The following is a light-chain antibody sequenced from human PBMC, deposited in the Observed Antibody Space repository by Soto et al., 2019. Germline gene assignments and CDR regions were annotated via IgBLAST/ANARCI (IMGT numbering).Light chain of an antibody. J-gene: IGKJ1*01. CDR3: QQYRGYWT. V-gene: IGKV1-5*03. CDR2: KVS. CDR1: QNINTW. Sequence: DIQMTQSPSTLSASVGDRVTISCRASQNINTWLAWYQQKPGKAPHVLIYKVSHLHSGVPSRFSCSGSGTEFTLTISSLQPDDCATYYCQQYRGYWTFVQGTKVEIK.